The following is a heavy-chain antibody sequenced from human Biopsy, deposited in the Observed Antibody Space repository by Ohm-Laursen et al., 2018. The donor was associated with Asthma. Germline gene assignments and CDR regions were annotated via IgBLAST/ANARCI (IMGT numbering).Heavy chain of an antibody. V-gene: IGHV3-7*01. CDR1: GFTFGDYC. D-gene: IGHD3-3*01. Sequence: SLRLSCSAPGFTFGDYCMSWVRQVPGRGLEWVANIKHDGSENNHVYSLKDRFTISRENAKNSLYLQMNSLRAEGTAVYYSARSIYDFWSCYYGMDVWGQGTTVAGSS. J-gene: IGHJ6*02. CDR2: IKHDGSEN. CDR3: ARSIYDFWSCYYGMDV.